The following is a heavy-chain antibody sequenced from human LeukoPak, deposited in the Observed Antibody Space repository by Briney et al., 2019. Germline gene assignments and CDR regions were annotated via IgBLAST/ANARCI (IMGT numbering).Heavy chain of an antibody. CDR2: INHSGST. J-gene: IGHJ6*02. D-gene: IGHD3-10*01. CDR1: GGSFSGYY. V-gene: IGHV4-34*01. Sequence: SERLSLTCAVYGGSFSGYYWSWTRQPPGKGLEWIGEINHSGSTNYNPSLKSRVTISVDTSKNQFSLKLSSVTAADTAVYYCARGRSYYGSGSYYYYCGMDVWVQGTTATVSS. CDR3: ARGRSYYGSGSYYYYCGMDV.